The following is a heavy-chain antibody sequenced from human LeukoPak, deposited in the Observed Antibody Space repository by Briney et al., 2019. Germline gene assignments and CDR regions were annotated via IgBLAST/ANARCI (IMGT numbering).Heavy chain of an antibody. J-gene: IGHJ4*02. V-gene: IGHV5-51*01. CDR3: ARQSRVSGSWYIIDY. D-gene: IGHD6-13*01. CDR1: GYSFTSYW. CDR2: IYPGDSET. Sequence: GESLKISCKGSGYSFTSYWIGWVRQMPGKGQEWMGIIYPGDSETRYSPSFQGQVSISADKSITTAYLQWSSLKASDTAMYYCARQSRVSGSWYIIDYWGQGTLVTVSS.